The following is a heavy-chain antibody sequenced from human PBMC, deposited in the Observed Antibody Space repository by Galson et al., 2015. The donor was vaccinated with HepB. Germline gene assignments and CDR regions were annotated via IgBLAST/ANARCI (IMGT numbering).Heavy chain of an antibody. J-gene: IGHJ5*02. CDR1: GYTFTGYY. CDR2: VNPNSGGI. V-gene: IGHV1-2*06. Sequence: SVKVSCKASGYTFTGYYIHWVRQAPGQGLEWMGRVNPNSGGINYAQKFEDRVTMTTDTSISTAFMELRRLTSDDTAVYYCAREEASWFDPWGQGTLVTVSS. CDR3: AREEASWFDP.